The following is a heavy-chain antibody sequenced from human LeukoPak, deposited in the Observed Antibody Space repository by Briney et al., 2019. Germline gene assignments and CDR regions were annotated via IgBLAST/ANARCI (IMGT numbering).Heavy chain of an antibody. J-gene: IGHJ5*02. V-gene: IGHV4-59*01. CDR1: GGSISSYY. CDR3: AREIVGATGWFDP. Sequence: PSETPSLTCTVSGGSISSYYWSWIRQPPGKGLEWIGYIYYSGSTNYNPSLKSRVTISVDTSKNQFSLKLSSVTAADTAVYYCAREIVGATGWFDPWGQGTLVTVSS. D-gene: IGHD1-26*01. CDR2: IYYSGST.